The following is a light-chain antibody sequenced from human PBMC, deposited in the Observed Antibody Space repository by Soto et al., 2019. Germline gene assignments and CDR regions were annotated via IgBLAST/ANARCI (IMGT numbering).Light chain of an antibody. CDR3: AARDDSLNGSV. Sequence: QSALTQPPSASGTPGQTVTVSCSGSSSNIGSYTVNWYQQLPGTAPKLVIYSNHQRPSGVPDRFSGSKSGTSASLAISGLQSEDEADYYCAARDDSLNGSVFGSGTKVTAL. J-gene: IGLJ1*01. CDR1: SSNIGSYT. CDR2: SNH. V-gene: IGLV1-44*01.